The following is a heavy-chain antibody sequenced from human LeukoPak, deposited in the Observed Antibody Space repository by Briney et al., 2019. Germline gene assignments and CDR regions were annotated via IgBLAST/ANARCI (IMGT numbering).Heavy chain of an antibody. CDR3: AKYGEEDGDYARSLGY. V-gene: IGHV3-53*01. CDR1: GFTVSSNY. CDR2: IYSGGST. Sequence: PGGSRRLSCAASGFTVSSNYMSWVRQAPGKGLEWVSVIYSGGSTYYADSVKGRFTISRDNSKNTLYLQMNSLRAEDTAVYYCAKYGEEDGDYARSLGYWGQGTLVTVSS. D-gene: IGHD4-17*01. J-gene: IGHJ4*02.